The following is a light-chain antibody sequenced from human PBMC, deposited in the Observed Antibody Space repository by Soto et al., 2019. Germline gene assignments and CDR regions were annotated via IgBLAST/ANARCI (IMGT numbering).Light chain of an antibody. J-gene: IGKJ1*01. Sequence: ETTLTQSPDTLSLSPGEGATLSCRASQIIGSAYLAWYQQKPGQAPRLLIFGASTRATGTPHRFSGSGSGTDFTLTISALESEDVGVCYCQHYGRSPSFGRGTKVEIK. V-gene: IGKV3-20*01. CDR3: QHYGRSPS. CDR1: QIIGSAY. CDR2: GAS.